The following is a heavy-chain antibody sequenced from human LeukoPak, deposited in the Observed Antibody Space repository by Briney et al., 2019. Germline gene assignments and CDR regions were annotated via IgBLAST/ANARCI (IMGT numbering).Heavy chain of an antibody. J-gene: IGHJ4*02. V-gene: IGHV3-30*17. D-gene: IGHD5-18*01. CDR2: ISSDGSNT. Sequence: GRSLRLPSVGSGFTFSSYTIHWVRQAPGKGPQWVAVISSDGSNTYYADAVRGRFAISRDNSKNTVFLQMNSLRVEDTGVYFCVREGQLWSDLDSWGQGTLDIVSS. CDR3: VREGQLWSDLDS. CDR1: GFTFSSYT.